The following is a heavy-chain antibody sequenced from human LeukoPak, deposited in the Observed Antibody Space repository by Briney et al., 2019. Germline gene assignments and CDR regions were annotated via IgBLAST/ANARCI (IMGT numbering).Heavy chain of an antibody. V-gene: IGHV3-23*01. J-gene: IGHJ4*02. CDR3: AKDRPLRFLEWLLGFDY. D-gene: IGHD3-3*01. Sequence: GGSLRLSCAASGFTFSSYAMSWVRQAPGKGLEWVSAISGSGGSTYYADSVKGRFTISRDNSKNTLYLQMNSLRAEDTAVYYCAKDRPLRFLEWLLGFDYWGQGTLVTVSS. CDR2: ISGSGGST. CDR1: GFTFSSYA.